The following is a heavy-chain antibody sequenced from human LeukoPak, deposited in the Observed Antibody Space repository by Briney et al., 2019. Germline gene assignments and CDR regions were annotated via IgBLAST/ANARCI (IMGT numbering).Heavy chain of an antibody. CDR3: ASTYYYDSSGPGAFDI. CDR1: GGSISSYY. Sequence: SETLSLTCTVSGGSISSYYWNWIRQPPGKGLEWIGYIYTSGSTNYNPSLKSRVTITVDTSKNQFSLKLSSVTAADTAVYYCASTYYYDSSGPGAFDIWGQGTMVTVSS. D-gene: IGHD3-22*01. V-gene: IGHV4-4*09. CDR2: IYTSGST. J-gene: IGHJ3*02.